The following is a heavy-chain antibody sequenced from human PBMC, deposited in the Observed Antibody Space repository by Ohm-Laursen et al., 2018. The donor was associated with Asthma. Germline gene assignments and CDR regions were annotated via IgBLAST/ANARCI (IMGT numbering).Heavy chain of an antibody. V-gene: IGHV4-39*01. CDR3: ARLGGMDV. Sequence: SQTLSLTCTVSGGSISSSSYYWGWIRQPPGKGLEWIGSIYYSGSTCYNPSLKSRVTISVDTSKNQFSLKLSSVTAADTAVYYCARLGGMDVWGQGTTVTVSS. J-gene: IGHJ6*02. D-gene: IGHD1-26*01. CDR2: IYYSGST. CDR1: GGSISSSSYY.